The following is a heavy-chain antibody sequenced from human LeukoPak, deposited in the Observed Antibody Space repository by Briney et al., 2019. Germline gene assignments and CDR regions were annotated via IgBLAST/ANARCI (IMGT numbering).Heavy chain of an antibody. CDR2: IYHSGNT. V-gene: IGHV4-38-2*02. CDR3: AREQRGSEFDY. J-gene: IGHJ4*02. CDR1: GYSISSGYY. D-gene: IGHD1-26*01. Sequence: PSETLSLTCTVSGYSISSGYYWGWIRQPPGKGLEWIGSIYHSGNTYYNPSLKSRVTISVDTSKNQFSLKLSSVTAADTAVYYCAREQRGSEFDYWGQGTLVTVSS.